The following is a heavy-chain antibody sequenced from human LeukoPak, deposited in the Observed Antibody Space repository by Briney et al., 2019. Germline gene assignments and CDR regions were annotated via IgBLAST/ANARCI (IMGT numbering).Heavy chain of an antibody. D-gene: IGHD5-18*01. V-gene: IGHV3-23*01. Sequence: GGSLRLSCAASGFIFSNYAMSWVRQAPGKGLEWVSAIGGSGGSTFYADSVKGRFTISRDNSRKTLYLQMNSLRAEDTAVYYCAKEFTRGYSYGIDYWGQGTLVTVSS. CDR1: GFIFSNYA. CDR3: AKEFTRGYSYGIDY. CDR2: IGGSGGST. J-gene: IGHJ4*02.